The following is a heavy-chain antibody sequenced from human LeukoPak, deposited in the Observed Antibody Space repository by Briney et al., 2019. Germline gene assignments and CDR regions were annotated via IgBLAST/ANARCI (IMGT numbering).Heavy chain of an antibody. J-gene: IGHJ3*02. D-gene: IGHD3/OR15-3a*01. CDR2: INSDGSST. Sequence: GGSLRLSCAASGFTFSRYWMHWVRQAPGKGLLWVSRINSDGSSTYYADSVKSRFTTSRDNAKNALHLQMNSLTAEDAAVYYCVLDLFSSFAFDIWGQGTMVTVSS. CDR1: GFTFSRYW. CDR3: VLDLFSSFAFDI. V-gene: IGHV3-74*01.